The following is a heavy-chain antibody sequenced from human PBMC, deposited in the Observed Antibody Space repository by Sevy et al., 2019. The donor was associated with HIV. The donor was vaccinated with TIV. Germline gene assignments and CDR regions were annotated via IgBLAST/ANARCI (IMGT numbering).Heavy chain of an antibody. Sequence: GGSLRLSCAASGFTVSSNYMSWVRQAPGKGLEWVSVIYSGAGTYYADSVKGRFTISRDNSKNSLYLQMNSLRVEDTALYYCARGLDESSGFYSFDYWGQGTLVTVSS. J-gene: IGHJ4*02. V-gene: IGHV3-66*02. CDR3: ARGLDESSGFYSFDY. CDR2: IYSGAGT. D-gene: IGHD3-22*01. CDR1: GFTVSSNY.